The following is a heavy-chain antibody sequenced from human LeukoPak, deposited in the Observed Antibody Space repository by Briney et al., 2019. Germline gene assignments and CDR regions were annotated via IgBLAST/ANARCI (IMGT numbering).Heavy chain of an antibody. CDR3: ARGSKIFEPDYGMDV. CDR2: INTNTGNP. J-gene: IGHJ6*02. D-gene: IGHD3-3*01. CDR1: GYTFTSYA. V-gene: IGHV7-4-1*02. Sequence: ASVKVSCKASGYTFTSYAMNRVRQAPGQGLERMGWINTNTGNPTYAQGFTGRFVFSLDTSVSTAYLQISSLKAEDTAVHYCARGSKIFEPDYGMDVWGQGTTVTVSS.